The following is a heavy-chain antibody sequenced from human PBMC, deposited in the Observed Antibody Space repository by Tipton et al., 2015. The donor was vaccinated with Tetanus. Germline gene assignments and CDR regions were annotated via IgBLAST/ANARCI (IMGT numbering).Heavy chain of an antibody. V-gene: IGHV1-2*02. CDR3: ARDRGXXIYYGMDV. J-gene: IGHJ6*02. Sequence: QVQLVQSGAEVXXXGAXXKVSCKASGYXFTGYYIYWVRQAPGQGLEWMGWIDPNSGGTVYAQKFQGRVTMTRDTSISTAYMELXXLRSDDTAVYXCARDRGXXIYYGMDVWGPGTTVTVS. CDR2: IDPNSGGT. CDR1: GYXFTGYY.